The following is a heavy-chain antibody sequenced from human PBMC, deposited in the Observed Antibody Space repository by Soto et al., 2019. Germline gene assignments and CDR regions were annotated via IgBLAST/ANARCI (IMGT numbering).Heavy chain of an antibody. CDR1: GYSFTTHG. Sequence: ASVKVSCKASGYSFTTHGITWVRQAPGQGLEWMGLITTYSGHTSYSPSLQGRVSMTRDTATSTAYMELKSLRADDTAVYYCARVFSSRYYPPHCFGPWGQGTLVTVSS. J-gene: IGHJ5*02. V-gene: IGHV1-18*01. CDR3: ARVFSSRYYPPHCFGP. CDR2: ITTYSGHT. D-gene: IGHD6-13*01.